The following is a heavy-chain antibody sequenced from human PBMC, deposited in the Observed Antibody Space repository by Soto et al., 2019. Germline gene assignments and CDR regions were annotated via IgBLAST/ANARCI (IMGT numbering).Heavy chain of an antibody. V-gene: IGHV4-59*01. CDR1: GGSISSYY. CDR2: IYYSGST. D-gene: IGHD5-18*01. Sequence: SETLSLTCTVSGGSISSYYWSWIRQPPGKGLEWIGYIYYSGSTNYNPSLKSRVTISVDTSKNQFSLKLSSVTAADTAVYYCARDLGGLYSYGPDAFDIWGQGTMVTVSS. J-gene: IGHJ3*02. CDR3: ARDLGGLYSYGPDAFDI.